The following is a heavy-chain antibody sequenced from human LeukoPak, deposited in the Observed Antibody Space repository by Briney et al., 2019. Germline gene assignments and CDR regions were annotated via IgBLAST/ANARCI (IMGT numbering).Heavy chain of an antibody. CDR1: GGYINDYY. V-gene: IGHV4-59*01. CDR2: IYSTGTT. Sequence: SETLSLTCSVSGGYINDYYWSWIRQPPGKGLAWTGYIYSTGTTNYNPSLKSRVTMSVDTSKNQLSLKVTSVTTADTAVYYCARAVTGTFWFFDLWGRGTLVTVSS. CDR3: ARAVTGTFWFFDL. J-gene: IGHJ2*01. D-gene: IGHD6-19*01.